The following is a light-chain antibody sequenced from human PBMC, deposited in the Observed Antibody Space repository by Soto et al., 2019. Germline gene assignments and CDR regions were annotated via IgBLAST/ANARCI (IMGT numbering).Light chain of an antibody. Sequence: AFQLTQSPSSLSASVGDRVTSTCRASQGISSALAWYQQKPGKAPKLLIYDASSLESGVPTRFSGSGSGTDFTPTISSLQPEDFATSYCQQFNNYPSTFGQGTLLEIK. CDR1: QGISSA. J-gene: IGKJ5*01. CDR2: DAS. V-gene: IGKV1D-13*01. CDR3: QQFNNYPST.